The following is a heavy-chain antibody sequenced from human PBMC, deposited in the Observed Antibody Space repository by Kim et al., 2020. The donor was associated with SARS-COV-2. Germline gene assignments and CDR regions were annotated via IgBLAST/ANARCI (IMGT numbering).Heavy chain of an antibody. CDR3: TTGNTGKYYYYCMDV. D-gene: IGHD2-2*02. Sequence: PVKGRFPISREDSKNTLNLQMTSLKTEDTAVYYCTTGNTGKYYYYCMDVWGQGTTVTVSS. J-gene: IGHJ6*02. V-gene: IGHV3-15*01.